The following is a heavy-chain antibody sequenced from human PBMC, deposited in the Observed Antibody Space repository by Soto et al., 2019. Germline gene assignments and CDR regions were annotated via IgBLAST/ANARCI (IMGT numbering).Heavy chain of an antibody. CDR3: ARGNHRWLQVWYFDL. D-gene: IGHD5-12*01. V-gene: IGHV1-69*12. Sequence: QVQLVQSGAEVKKPGSSVTVSCKASGGTFSSYTISWVRQAPGQGLEWMGGIIPIFGTANYAQKFQGRVTSTADESTITAYMELSSLRSEDTAVYYCARGNHRWLQVWYFDLWGRVTLVTVSS. CDR2: IIPIFGTA. J-gene: IGHJ2*01. CDR1: GGTFSSYT.